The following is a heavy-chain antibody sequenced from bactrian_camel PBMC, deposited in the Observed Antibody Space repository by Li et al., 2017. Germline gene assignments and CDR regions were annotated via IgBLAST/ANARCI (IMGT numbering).Heavy chain of an antibody. CDR1: GHIFSRCG. D-gene: IGHD5*01. CDR3: AAGSRVGYGALKSYYYDD. CDR2: ISHYGDT. Sequence: HVQLVESGGGSVQAGGSLKVSCAASGHIFSRCGRGWYRQAPGKGRELVSRISHYGDTTYADSVKGRFTISSDNAKNTLYLQMNSLKPEDTATYYCAAGSRVGYGALKSYYYDDWGQGTQVTVS. V-gene: IGHV3S55*01. J-gene: IGHJ4*01.